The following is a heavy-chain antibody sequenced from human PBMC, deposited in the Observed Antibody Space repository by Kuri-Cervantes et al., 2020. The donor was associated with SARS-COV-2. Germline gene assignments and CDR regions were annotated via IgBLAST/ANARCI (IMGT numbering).Heavy chain of an antibody. Sequence: SLKISCAASGFTFDDYAMHWVRQAPGKGLEWVSGISWNSGSIGYADSVKGRFTISRDNAKNSLYLQMNSLRAEDMALYYYAKGIAAAGVGALDIWGQGTMVTVSS. CDR3: AKGIAAAGVGALDI. V-gene: IGHV3-9*03. CDR1: GFTFDDYA. D-gene: IGHD6-13*01. J-gene: IGHJ3*02. CDR2: ISWNSGSI.